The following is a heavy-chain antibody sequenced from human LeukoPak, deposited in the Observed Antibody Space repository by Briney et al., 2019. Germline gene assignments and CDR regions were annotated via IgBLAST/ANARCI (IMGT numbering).Heavy chain of an antibody. CDR1: GFTFGDYA. Sequence: PGGSLRLSCTTSGFTFGDYAMSWVRQAPGKGLEWIGFTRSKGYGGTTEYAASVKGRFTISRDDSKSIAYLQMNSLKTEDTAVYSCSKMSCSGGSCYSDDWGQGTLVTASS. CDR2: TRSKGYGGTT. CDR3: SKMSCSGGSCYSDD. V-gene: IGHV3-49*04. D-gene: IGHD2-15*01. J-gene: IGHJ4*02.